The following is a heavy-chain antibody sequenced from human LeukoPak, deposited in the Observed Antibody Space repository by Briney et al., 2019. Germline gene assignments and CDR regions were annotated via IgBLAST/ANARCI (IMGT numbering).Heavy chain of an antibody. V-gene: IGHV4-38-2*02. CDR2: IYHSGST. CDR1: GYSISSGYY. Sequence: SETLSLTCTVSGYSISSGYYWGWIRQPPGKGLEWIGSIYHSGSTYYNPSLKSRVTISVDTSKNQFSLKLSSVTAADTAVYYCARDIERSIAAAGTDYWGQGTLVTVSS. D-gene: IGHD6-13*01. J-gene: IGHJ4*02. CDR3: ARDIERSIAAAGTDY.